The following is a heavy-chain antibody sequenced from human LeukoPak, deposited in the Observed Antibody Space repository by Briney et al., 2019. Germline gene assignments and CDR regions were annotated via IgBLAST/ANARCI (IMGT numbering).Heavy chain of an antibody. CDR1: GFTFRSYA. CDR2: ISYDGSNK. CDR3: ARVLFGGIAVAVYDY. Sequence: GSLRLSCAASGFTFRSYALHWVRPGPGKGLGWVAGISYDGSNKYYADSVKGQFTISRDNSKNTLYLQMNSLRAEDTAVYYCARVLFGGIAVAVYDYWGQGTLVTVSS. V-gene: IGHV3-30*04. D-gene: IGHD6-19*01. J-gene: IGHJ4*02.